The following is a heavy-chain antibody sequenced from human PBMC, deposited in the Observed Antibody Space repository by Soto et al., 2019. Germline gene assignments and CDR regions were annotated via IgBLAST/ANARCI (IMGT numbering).Heavy chain of an antibody. Sequence: SETLSLTCTVSGGSVSSDYWYWIRQPPGKGLEWIGYIYYSGSTDYNPSLKSRVTISVDTSKNQFSLKLTSVTAADTAVYYCAINPRGGSWRNCFDLSRQRTLVTVFS. CDR2: IYYSGST. V-gene: IGHV4-59*02. D-gene: IGHD2-15*01. CDR3: AINPRGGSWRNCFDL. CDR1: GGSVSSDY. J-gene: IGHJ5*02.